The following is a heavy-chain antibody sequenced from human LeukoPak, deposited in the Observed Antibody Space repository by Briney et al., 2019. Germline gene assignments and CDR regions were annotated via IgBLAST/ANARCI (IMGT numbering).Heavy chain of an antibody. CDR3: ARDNYDSSTPYYFDY. CDR2: INSSGTTI. Sequence: GGSLRHPCAASGFTFSSYSLNWVRQAPGKGLEWVSYINSSGTTIYYADSVKGRFTISRDNAKNSLYLQMNSLRAEDTAVYYCARDNYDSSTPYYFDYWGQGTLVTVSS. D-gene: IGHD3-22*01. V-gene: IGHV3-48*04. CDR1: GFTFSSYS. J-gene: IGHJ4*02.